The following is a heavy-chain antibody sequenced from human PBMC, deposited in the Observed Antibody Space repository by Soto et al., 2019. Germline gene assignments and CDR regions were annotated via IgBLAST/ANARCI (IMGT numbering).Heavy chain of an antibody. CDR3: ARDYYDSSGYEVGYYFDY. CDR2: IIPIFGTA. Sequence: GPSVKVSCKASGGTFSSYAISWVRQAPGQGLEWMGGIIPIFGTANYAQKFQGRVTITADESTSTAYMELSSLRSEDTAVYYCARDYYDSSGYEVGYYFDYWGQGTLVTVSS. CDR1: GGTFSSYA. D-gene: IGHD3-22*01. J-gene: IGHJ4*02. V-gene: IGHV1-69*13.